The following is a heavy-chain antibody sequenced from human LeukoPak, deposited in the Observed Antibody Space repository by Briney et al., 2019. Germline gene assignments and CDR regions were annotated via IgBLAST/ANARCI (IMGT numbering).Heavy chain of an antibody. CDR2: IWYDGSNK. Sequence: PGGSLRLSCAASGFTFSNYGMHWVRQAPGKGLEWVAVIWYDGSNKYYADSVKGRFTISRDNSKNTLYLQMNSLRAEDTAVYYCARDRNSSGWLLYWFDPWGQGTLVTVSS. V-gene: IGHV3-33*01. D-gene: IGHD6-19*01. CDR3: ARDRNSSGWLLYWFDP. J-gene: IGHJ5*02. CDR1: GFTFSNYG.